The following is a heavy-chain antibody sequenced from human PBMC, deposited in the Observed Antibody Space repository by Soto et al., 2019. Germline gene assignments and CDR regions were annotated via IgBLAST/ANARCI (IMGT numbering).Heavy chain of an antibody. CDR3: ARVEYVSYLGGMDV. CDR2: ISSSSTI. D-gene: IGHD2-2*01. V-gene: IGHV3-48*02. Sequence: EVQLVESGGGLVQPGGSLRLSCAASGFTFSSYSMNWVRQAPGKGLEWVSYISSSSTIYYADSVKGRFTISRDNAKNSLYLQMNSLRDEDTAVYYCARVEYVSYLGGMDVWGQGTTVTVSS. CDR1: GFTFSSYS. J-gene: IGHJ6*02.